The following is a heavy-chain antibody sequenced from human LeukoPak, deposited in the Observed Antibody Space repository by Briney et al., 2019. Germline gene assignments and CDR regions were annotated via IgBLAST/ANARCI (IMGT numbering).Heavy chain of an antibody. J-gene: IGHJ4*02. V-gene: IGHV4-30-2*01. CDR2: IYHSGST. CDR3: ARSRIPDPAFDY. Sequence: SQTPSLTCAVSGGSISSGGYSWSWIRQPPGKGLEWIGYIYHSGSTYYNPSLKSRVTISVDRSKNQFSLKLSSVTAADTAVYYCARSRIPDPAFDYWGQGTLVTVSS. CDR1: GGSISSGGYS. D-gene: IGHD2-15*01.